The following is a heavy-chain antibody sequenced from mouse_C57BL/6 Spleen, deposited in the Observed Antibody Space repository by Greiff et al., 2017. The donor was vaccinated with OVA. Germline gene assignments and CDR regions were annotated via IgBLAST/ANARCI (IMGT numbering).Heavy chain of an antibody. J-gene: IGHJ3*01. Sequence: EVKLTESGGGLVKPGGSLKLSCAASGFTFSSYTMSWVRQTPEKRLEWVATISGGGGNTYYPDSVKGRFTISRDNAKNTLYLQMSSLRSEDTALYYCARHNDYDLAWFAYWGQGTLVTVSA. V-gene: IGHV5-9*01. CDR3: ARHNDYDLAWFAY. CDR2: ISGGGGNT. D-gene: IGHD2-4*01. CDR1: GFTFSSYT.